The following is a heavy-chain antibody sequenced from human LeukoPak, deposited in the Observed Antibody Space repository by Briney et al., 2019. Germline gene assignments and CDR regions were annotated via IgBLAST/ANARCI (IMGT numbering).Heavy chain of an antibody. CDR2: ISGSGGST. CDR3: AKRRGLELTYYYHMDV. D-gene: IGHD1-7*01. Sequence: PGGSLRLSCAASGFTFDDYAMSWVRQAPGKGLEWVSAISGSGGSTYYADSVKGRFTISRDNSKNTLYLQMNSLRADDTAVYYCAKRRGLELTYYYHMDVWGKGTTVTVSS. CDR1: GFTFDDYA. V-gene: IGHV3-23*01. J-gene: IGHJ6*03.